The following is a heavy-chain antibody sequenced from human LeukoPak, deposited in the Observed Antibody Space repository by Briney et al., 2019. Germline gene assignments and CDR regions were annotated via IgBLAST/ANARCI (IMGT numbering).Heavy chain of an antibody. V-gene: IGHV1-69*05. CDR3: ARAVHDYGDYVEGFDY. D-gene: IGHD4-17*01. CDR2: IIPIFGTA. Sequence: SVQVSCKASGGTFSSYAISWVRQAPGQGLEWMGGIIPIFGTANYAQKFQGRVTITTDESTSTAYMELSSLRSEDTAVYYCARAVHDYGDYVEGFDYWGQGTLVTVSS. CDR1: GGTFSSYA. J-gene: IGHJ4*02.